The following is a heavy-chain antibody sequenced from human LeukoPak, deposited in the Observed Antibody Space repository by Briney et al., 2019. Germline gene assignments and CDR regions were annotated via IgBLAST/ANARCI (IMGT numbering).Heavy chain of an antibody. CDR3: ARISDYGDYRLFDY. V-gene: IGHV1-2*02. J-gene: IGHJ4*02. Sequence: ASVKVSCKASGYTFTGYYIHWVRQAPGQGLEWMGWINPNSGGTNYAQKFQGRVTMTRDTSVSTAYMELSRLRSDDTAVYYCARISDYGDYRLFDYWGQGTLVTVSS. D-gene: IGHD4-17*01. CDR1: GYTFTGYY. CDR2: INPNSGGT.